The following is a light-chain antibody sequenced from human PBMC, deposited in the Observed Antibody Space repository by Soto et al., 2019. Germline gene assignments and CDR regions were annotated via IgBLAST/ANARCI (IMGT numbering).Light chain of an antibody. V-gene: IGKV3-20*01. Sequence: EIVLTQSPGTLSLSPGERATLSCRASQSVSNNYLAWYQRKPGQAPRLLIYGASSRATGIPGRFSGSGSGTDFTLTITRLEPEAFAVYYCQQYGSSPPTFGQGTKVEIK. J-gene: IGKJ1*01. CDR3: QQYGSSPPT. CDR2: GAS. CDR1: QSVSNNY.